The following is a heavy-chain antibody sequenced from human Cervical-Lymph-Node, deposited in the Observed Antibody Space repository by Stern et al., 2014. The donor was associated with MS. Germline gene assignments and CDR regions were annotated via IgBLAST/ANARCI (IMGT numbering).Heavy chain of an antibody. CDR3: ATXRGVK. CDR1: GHPLSELA. CDR2: FDPEDGET. V-gene: IGHV1-24*01. Sequence: VQLVQSGAEVKKPGASVTVSCNVAGHPLSELAMHWLRQLPTRGLEWMGQFDPEDGETVYAQQFQGRLSMTEDTSTGTAYMTLTALRSEDTAVYYCATXRGVKWGPGTLVTVSS. J-gene: IGHJ4*02. D-gene: IGHD3-10*01.